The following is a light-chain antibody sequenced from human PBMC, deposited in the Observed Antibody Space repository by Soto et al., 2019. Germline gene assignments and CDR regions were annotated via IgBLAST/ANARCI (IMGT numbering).Light chain of an antibody. CDR2: GAS. J-gene: IGKJ1*01. CDR1: QSVSSN. CDR3: QHYTNWPPWT. Sequence: EIVMTQSPVTLSVSPGERATLSCRASQSVSSNLAWYQQKPGQAPRLLIYGASTRATGVPARFSGSGSGKDFTLTISSLQSEDFAVYYCQHYTNWPPWTFGPGTKVEIK. V-gene: IGKV3-15*01.